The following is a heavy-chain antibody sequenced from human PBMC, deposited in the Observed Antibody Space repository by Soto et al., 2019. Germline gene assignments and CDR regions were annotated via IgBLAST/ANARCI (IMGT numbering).Heavy chain of an antibody. D-gene: IGHD2-21*01. Sequence: EVQLVQSGADVKKPGESLKISCKGSGYTFSNYWIAWVRQIPGKGLEWMGIIYPGDSETRYSPSFQGQVSISADESISTAYLQWSSLKASDSAIYYCARAANMVLLGTTIVVLHFDCWGQGTLVTVSS. V-gene: IGHV5-51*03. CDR3: ARAANMVLLGTTIVVLHFDC. CDR2: IYPGDSET. J-gene: IGHJ4*02. CDR1: GYTFSNYW.